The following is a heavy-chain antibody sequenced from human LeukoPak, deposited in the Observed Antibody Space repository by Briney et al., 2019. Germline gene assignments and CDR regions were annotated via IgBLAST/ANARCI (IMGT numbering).Heavy chain of an antibody. CDR2: IYYSGST. V-gene: IGHV4-59*01. CDR3: ARYGMARSDI. Sequence: SETLSLTCTVSGGSISSYYWSWIRQPPGKGLEWIGYIYYSGSTNYNPSLKSRVTISVDTSKNQFSLKLSSVTAADTAVYYRARYGMARSDIWGQGTMVTVSS. D-gene: IGHD5-24*01. J-gene: IGHJ3*02. CDR1: GGSISSYY.